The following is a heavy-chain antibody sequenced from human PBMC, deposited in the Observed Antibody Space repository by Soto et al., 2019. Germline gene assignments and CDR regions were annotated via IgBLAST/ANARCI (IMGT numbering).Heavy chain of an antibody. Sequence: SETLSLTCTVPGFSIRSYYWSWIRQPPGKGLEWVGYIYFSGNTNYNPSLKSRVTISADTSRNQFSLKLSSVTAADTAGYYCARGRGDYYFDYWGQGTLVTVSS. D-gene: IGHD3-10*01. V-gene: IGHV4-59*01. CDR1: GFSIRSYY. CDR2: IYFSGNT. J-gene: IGHJ4*02. CDR3: ARGRGDYYFDY.